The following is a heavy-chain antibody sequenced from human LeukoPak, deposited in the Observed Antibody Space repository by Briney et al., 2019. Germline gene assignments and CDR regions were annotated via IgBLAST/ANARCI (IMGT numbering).Heavy chain of an antibody. V-gene: IGHV1-2*02. Sequence: GASVKVSCKASGYTFTSYGISWVRQAPGQGLEWMGWINPNSGGTNYAQKFQGRVTMTRDTSISTAYMELSRLRSDDTAVYYCARDRSSLYGSATFDYWGQGTLVTVSS. CDR2: INPNSGGT. D-gene: IGHD3-10*01. CDR1: GYTFTSYG. J-gene: IGHJ4*02. CDR3: ARDRSSLYGSATFDY.